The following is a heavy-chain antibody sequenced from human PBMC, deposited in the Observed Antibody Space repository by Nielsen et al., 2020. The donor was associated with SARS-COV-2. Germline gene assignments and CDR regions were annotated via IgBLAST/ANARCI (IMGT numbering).Heavy chain of an antibody. CDR3: ARDPWAYCGGDCHKPTYFDY. Sequence: GESLKISCAASGFTFSSYGMHWVRQAPGKGLEWVAVIWYDGSNKYYADSVKGRFTISRDNSKNTLYLQMNSLRAEDTAVYYCARDPWAYCGGDCHKPTYFDYWGQGTLVTVSS. CDR1: GFTFSSYG. J-gene: IGHJ4*02. V-gene: IGHV3-33*08. D-gene: IGHD2-21*02. CDR2: IWYDGSNK.